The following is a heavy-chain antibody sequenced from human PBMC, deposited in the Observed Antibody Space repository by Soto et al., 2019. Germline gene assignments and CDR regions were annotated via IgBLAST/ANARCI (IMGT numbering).Heavy chain of an antibody. CDR3: ARDRRVYCSGGSCYSYYYYYYGMDV. V-gene: IGHV1-18*01. CDR2: ISAYNGNT. D-gene: IGHD2-15*01. J-gene: IGHJ6*02. CDR1: GYTFTSYG. Sequence: QVQLVQSGAEVKKPGASVKVSCKASGYTFTSYGISWVRQAPGQGLEWMGWISAYNGNTNYAQKRPGRVTMDRDTCSSTDDMELRSLRSDDTAVYYCARDRRVYCSGGSCYSYYYYYYGMDVWGQGTTVTVSS.